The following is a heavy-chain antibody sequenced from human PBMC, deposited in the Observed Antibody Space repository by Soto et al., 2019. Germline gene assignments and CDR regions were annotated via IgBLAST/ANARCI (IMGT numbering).Heavy chain of an antibody. D-gene: IGHD4-17*01. J-gene: IGHJ4*02. CDR1: GGSISSGDYY. CDR3: ARTGSTVTTTIDY. V-gene: IGHV4-30-4*01. Sequence: PSETLSLTCTVSGGSISSGDYYWSWIRQPPGKGLELIGYIYYSGSTYYNPSLKSRVTISVDTSKNQFSLKLSSVTAADTAVYYCARTGSTVTTTIDYWGQGTLVTVSS. CDR2: IYYSGST.